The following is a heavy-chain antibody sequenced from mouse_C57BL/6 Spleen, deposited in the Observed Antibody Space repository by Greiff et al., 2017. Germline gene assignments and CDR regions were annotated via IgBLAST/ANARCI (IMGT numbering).Heavy chain of an antibody. CDR2: IDPSDSET. CDR3: ARVQGAWFAY. Sequence: LQEPGAELVRPGSSVKLSCKASGYTFTSYWMHWVKQRPIQGLEWIGNIDPSDSETPYSQKFKNKATLTVDKSSSTAYLHLSSLTSEDSAVYYCARVQGAWFAYWSQGTLVTVSA. J-gene: IGHJ3*01. CDR1: GYTFTSYW. V-gene: IGHV1-52*01.